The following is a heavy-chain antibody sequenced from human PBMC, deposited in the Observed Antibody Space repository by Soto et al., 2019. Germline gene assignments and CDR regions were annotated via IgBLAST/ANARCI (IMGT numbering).Heavy chain of an antibody. CDR1: GFTFSSYG. V-gene: IGHV3-30*03. D-gene: IGHD2-21*01. CDR3: TRDIRSTYFDY. CDR2: ISYDEKNK. J-gene: IGHJ4*02. Sequence: GGSLRLSCAASGFTFSSYGMHWVRQAPGKGLEWVAVISYDEKNKYYADSVKGRFTISRDNSKSALYLQMDSLRAEDTAVYYCTRDIRSTYFDYWGQGTVVTVSS.